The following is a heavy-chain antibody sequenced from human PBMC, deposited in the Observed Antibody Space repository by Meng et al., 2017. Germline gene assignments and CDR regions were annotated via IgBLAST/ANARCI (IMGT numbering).Heavy chain of an antibody. CDR2: IYPGDSDT. Sequence: GEFLKISCKGSGYSFTSYWIGWVRQMPGKGPEWMGIIYPGDSDTRYSPSFQGQVPIPADKSISTAYLQWSSLKASDTAMYYCARNVGGFDDFWSGGDAFDIWGQGTMVTVSS. CDR3: ARNVGGFDDFWSGGDAFDI. V-gene: IGHV5-51*01. CDR1: GYSFTSYW. J-gene: IGHJ3*02. D-gene: IGHD3-3*01.